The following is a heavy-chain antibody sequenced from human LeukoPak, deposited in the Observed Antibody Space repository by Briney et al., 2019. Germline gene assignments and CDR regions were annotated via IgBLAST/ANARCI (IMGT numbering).Heavy chain of an antibody. D-gene: IGHD2-2*01. V-gene: IGHV4-30-2*01. CDR1: GGSISSGGYY. CDR3: ARSPRYCSSTSCYFH. J-gene: IGHJ4*02. Sequence: SETLSLTCTVSGGSISSGGYYWSWIRQPPGKGLEWIGYIYHSGSTYYNPPLKSRVTISVDRSKNQFSLKLSSVAAADTAVYYCARSPRYCSSTSCYFHWGQGTLVTVSS. CDR2: IYHSGST.